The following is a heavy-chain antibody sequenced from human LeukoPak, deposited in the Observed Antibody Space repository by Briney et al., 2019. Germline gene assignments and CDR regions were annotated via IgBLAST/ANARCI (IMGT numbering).Heavy chain of an antibody. CDR1: GGSISSSSYY. CDR2: INHSGST. Sequence: SETLSLTCTVSGGSISSSSYYWGWIRQPPGKGLEWIGEINHSGSTNYNPSLKSRVTISVDTSKNQFSLKLSSVTAADTAVYYCARTRPYYYGSGSRTYFDYWGQGTLVTVSS. V-gene: IGHV4-39*07. D-gene: IGHD3-10*01. J-gene: IGHJ4*02. CDR3: ARTRPYYYGSGSRTYFDY.